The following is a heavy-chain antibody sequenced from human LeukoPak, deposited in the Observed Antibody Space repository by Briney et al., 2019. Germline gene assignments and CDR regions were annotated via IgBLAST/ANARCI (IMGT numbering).Heavy chain of an antibody. CDR1: GFTCSNAW. D-gene: IGHD2-15*01. CDR3: TTEIVVVVAAASDY. J-gene: IGHJ4*02. CDR2: IKSKTDGGTT. Sequence: PGGSLRLSCAASGFTCSNAWISWVRQAPGKGLEGVGRIKSKTDGGTTDYAAPVKGRFTISRDDSKNTLYLQMNSLKTEDTAVYYCTTEIVVVVAAASDYWGQGTLVTVSS. V-gene: IGHV3-15*01.